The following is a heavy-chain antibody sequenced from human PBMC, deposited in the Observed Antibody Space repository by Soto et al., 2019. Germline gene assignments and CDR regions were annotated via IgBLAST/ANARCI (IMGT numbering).Heavy chain of an antibody. Sequence: GGSLRLSCAASGFTFSSYAMSWVRQAPGKGLEWVSAISGSGGSTYYADSVKGRFTISRDNSKNTLYLQMNSLRAEDTAVYYCAKFPLVIMIIFGGVIVSSGQDAFDIWGQGTMVTVSS. CDR1: GFTFSSYA. D-gene: IGHD3-16*02. V-gene: IGHV3-23*01. J-gene: IGHJ3*02. CDR2: ISGSGGST. CDR3: AKFPLVIMIIFGGVIVSSGQDAFDI.